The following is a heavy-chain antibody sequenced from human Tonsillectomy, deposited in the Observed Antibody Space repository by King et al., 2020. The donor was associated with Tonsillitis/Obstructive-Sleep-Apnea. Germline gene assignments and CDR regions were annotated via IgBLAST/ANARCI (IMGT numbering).Heavy chain of an antibody. D-gene: IGHD1-26*01. CDR2: IYWDDDK. CDR3: AHSGPKVGTTTGFDY. J-gene: IGHJ4*02. CDR1: GFSLSTSGVG. Sequence: TLKESGPTLVKPTQTLTLTCTFSGFSLSTSGVGVGWIRQPPGKALEWLALIYWDDDKRYSPSLKSRLTTTKDTSKNQVVLTMTNTEPVDTAPYFCAHSGPKVGTTTGFDYWGQGTLVTVSS. V-gene: IGHV2-5*02.